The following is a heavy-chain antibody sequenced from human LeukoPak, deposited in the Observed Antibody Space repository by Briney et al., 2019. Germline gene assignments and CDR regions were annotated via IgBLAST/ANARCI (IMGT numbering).Heavy chain of an antibody. J-gene: IGHJ3*01. CDR2: ISGGGDRT. Sequence: GGSLRLSCAASGFTFSTSALSWVRQAPGKGLEWVSAISGGGDRTNYADSVQGRFAISRDDSKNTLYLQMNNLRAEDTALYYCAKDRWGGDAFDVWGQGTMVTVSS. V-gene: IGHV3-23*01. CDR1: GFTFSTSA. CDR3: AKDRWGGDAFDV. D-gene: IGHD7-27*01.